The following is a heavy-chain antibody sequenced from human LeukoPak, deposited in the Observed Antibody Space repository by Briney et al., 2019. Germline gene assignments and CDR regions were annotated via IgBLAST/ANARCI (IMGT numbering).Heavy chain of an antibody. Sequence: ASVKVSCKASGYTFTSYYMHWVRQAPGQGLEWMGIINPSGGSTSYAQKFQGRVTITADESTSTAYMELSSLRSEDTAVYYCAREEVVGGGSDYWGQGTLVTVSS. D-gene: IGHD2-15*01. CDR1: GYTFTSYY. CDR3: AREEVVGGGSDY. J-gene: IGHJ4*02. V-gene: IGHV1-46*01. CDR2: INPSGGST.